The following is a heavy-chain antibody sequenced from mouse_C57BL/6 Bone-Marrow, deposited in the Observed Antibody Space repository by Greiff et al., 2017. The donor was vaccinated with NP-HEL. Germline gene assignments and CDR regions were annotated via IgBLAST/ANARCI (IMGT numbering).Heavy chain of an antibody. Sequence: VQLQQPGAELVKPGASVKLSCKASGYTFTSYWMQWVKQRPGQGLEWIGEIDPSDSYTNYNQKFKGKATLTVDTSSSTAYMQLSSLTSEDSAVYYCAIYYDYAPLFDYWGQGTTLTVSS. CDR2: IDPSDSYT. CDR1: GYTFTSYW. J-gene: IGHJ2*01. CDR3: AIYYDYAPLFDY. V-gene: IGHV1-50*01. D-gene: IGHD2-4*01.